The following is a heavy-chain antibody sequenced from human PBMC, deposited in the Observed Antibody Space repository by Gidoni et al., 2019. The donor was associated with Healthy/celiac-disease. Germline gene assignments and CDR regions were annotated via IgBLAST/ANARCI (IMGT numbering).Heavy chain of an antibody. J-gene: IGHJ4*02. CDR3: AKDLYGDYVGDY. CDR2: ISGTDGST. D-gene: IGHD4-17*01. CDR1: GFTFSNYA. Sequence: EVQLLESGGGLVQPGGSLRLCFAASGFTFSNYAMTWVRQAPGKGLEWVSTISGTDGSTYYADSVKCRFTISRDNSKNTLYLQMNTLRAEDTAVYYCAKDLYGDYVGDYWGQGTLVTVSP. V-gene: IGHV3-23*01.